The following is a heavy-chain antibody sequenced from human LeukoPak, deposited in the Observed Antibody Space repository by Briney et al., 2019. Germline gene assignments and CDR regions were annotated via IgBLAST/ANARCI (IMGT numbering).Heavy chain of an antibody. D-gene: IGHD3-10*01. Sequence: SETLSLTCTVSGGSISSYYWSWIRQPPGKGLEWIGSIYHSGSTYYNPSLKSRVTISVDTSKNQFSLKLSSVTAADTAVYHCARSYYGSGRSAAFDIWGQGTMVTVSS. J-gene: IGHJ3*02. CDR1: GGSISSYY. V-gene: IGHV4-59*08. CDR3: ARSYYGSGRSAAFDI. CDR2: IYHSGST.